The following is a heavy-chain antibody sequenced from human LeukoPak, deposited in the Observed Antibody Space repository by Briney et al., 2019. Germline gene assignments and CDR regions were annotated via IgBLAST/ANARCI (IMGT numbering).Heavy chain of an antibody. J-gene: IGHJ6*03. V-gene: IGHV4-34*01. CDR2: INHSGST. CDR1: GGSFSGYY. Sequence: TASETLSLTCAVYGGSFSGYYWSWIRQPPGKGLEWIGEINHSGSTNYNPSLKSRVTISVDTSKNQFPLKLSSVPAADTAVYCCAVRESYMDGWGKGTTVTVSS. CDR3: AVRESYMDG.